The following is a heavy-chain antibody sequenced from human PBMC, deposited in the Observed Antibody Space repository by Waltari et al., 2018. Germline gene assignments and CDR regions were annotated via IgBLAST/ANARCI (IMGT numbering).Heavy chain of an antibody. CDR1: GFRVRLYG. CDR2: ISYDGRIK. D-gene: IGHD6-13*01. CDR3: AKNQVRLSDISGYEAMDV. V-gene: IGHV3-30*18. Sequence: QVQLVESGGGGVQLGRSLRLSCVGSGFRVRLYGLPWVRQASGKGLEWVAVISYDGRIKYFGDSVKGRFSISRDNSKNTLYLQMNSLSVEDTAVYYCAKNQVRLSDISGYEAMDVWGLGTTGTVSS. J-gene: IGHJ6*02.